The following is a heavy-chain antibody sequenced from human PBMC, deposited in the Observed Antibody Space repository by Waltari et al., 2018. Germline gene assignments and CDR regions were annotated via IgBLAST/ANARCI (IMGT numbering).Heavy chain of an antibody. D-gene: IGHD1-1*01. Sequence: QVQLVQSGAEVQKPGASVKVSCKASGQPFRNYDITWVRQAPGQGLEWMGWVNPNSGNSNSGQRFRGRVAMTTDTSVNTAHMELSSLTSEDTAVYYCARAIRNELLSDFWGQGTLVAVSS. CDR2: VNPNSGNS. CDR3: ARAIRNELLSDF. J-gene: IGHJ4*02. CDR1: GQPFRNYD. V-gene: IGHV1-8*02.